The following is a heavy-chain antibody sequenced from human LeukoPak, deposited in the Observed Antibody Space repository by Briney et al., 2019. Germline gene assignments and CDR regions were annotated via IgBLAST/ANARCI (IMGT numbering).Heavy chain of an antibody. CDR2: ISYDGSNK. J-gene: IGHJ4*02. V-gene: IGHV3-30*18. Sequence: PGRSLRLSCAASGFTFSTYGMHWVRQAPGKGLEWVAVISYDGSNKYYTDSVKGRFTISRDNSKNTLYLQMNSLRAEDTDVYYCAKASNGGSYYGVIIDYWGQGTLVTVSS. D-gene: IGHD1-26*01. CDR1: GFTFSTYG. CDR3: AKASNGGSYYGVIIDY.